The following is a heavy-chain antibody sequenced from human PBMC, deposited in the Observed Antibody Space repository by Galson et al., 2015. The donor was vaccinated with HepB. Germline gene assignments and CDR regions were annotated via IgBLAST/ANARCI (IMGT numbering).Heavy chain of an antibody. D-gene: IGHD4-23*01. Sequence: PALVKPTQTLTLTCTFSGFSLSTSGMRVSWIRQPPGKALEWLARIDWDDDKFYSTSLKTRLTISKDTSKNQVVLTMTNMDPVDTATYYCARTSPYGGVSYFDYWGQGTLVTVSS. J-gene: IGHJ4*03. V-gene: IGHV2-70*04. CDR1: GFSLSTSGMR. CDR2: IDWDDDK. CDR3: ARTSPYGGVSYFDY.